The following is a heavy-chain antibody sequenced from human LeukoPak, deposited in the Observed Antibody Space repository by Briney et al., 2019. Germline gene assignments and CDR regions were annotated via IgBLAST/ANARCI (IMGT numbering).Heavy chain of an antibody. CDR3: ARRPNLPADYGDYWRFDV. D-gene: IGHD4-17*01. J-gene: IGHJ3*01. Sequence: SETLSLTCAVYGGSFSGDYWSWIRQPPGKGLEWIGEINHSGNTNYNPSLKSRVTMSVDTSKNQFSLKLSSVTAADTAVYFCARRPNLPADYGDYWRFDVWGQGRRVTVSS. CDR1: GGSFSGDY. CDR2: INHSGNT. V-gene: IGHV4-34*01.